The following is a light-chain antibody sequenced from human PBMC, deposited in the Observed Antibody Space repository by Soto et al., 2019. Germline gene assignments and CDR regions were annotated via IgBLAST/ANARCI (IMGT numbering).Light chain of an antibody. CDR2: GNS. CDR3: QSYDSSLSGRVV. V-gene: IGLV1-40*01. J-gene: IGLJ2*01. CDR1: SSNIGAGYD. Sequence: QPVLTQPPSVSGAPGQRVTISCTGRSSNIGAGYDVHWYQQLPGTAPKLLIYGNSNRPSGVPDRFSGSKSGTSASLAITGLQAEDEADYYCQSYDSSLSGRVVFGGGTKLTVL.